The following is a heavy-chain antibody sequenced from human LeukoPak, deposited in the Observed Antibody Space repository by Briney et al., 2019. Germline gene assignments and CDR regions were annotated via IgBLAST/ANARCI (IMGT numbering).Heavy chain of an antibody. CDR1: GYTFTGYY. D-gene: IGHD3-10*01. V-gene: IGHV1-2*02. CDR2: INPNSGGT. Sequence: ASVKVSCKASGYTFTGYYMHWVRQAPGQGLEWMGWINPNSGGTNYAQKFQGRVTMTRDTSISTAYMELSRLRSDDTAVYYCARRCRITMVRGFFDYWGQGTLVNVSS. J-gene: IGHJ4*02. CDR3: ARRCRITMVRGFFDY.